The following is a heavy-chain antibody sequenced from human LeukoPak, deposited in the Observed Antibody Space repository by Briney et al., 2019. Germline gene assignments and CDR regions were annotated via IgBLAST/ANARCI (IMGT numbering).Heavy chain of an antibody. CDR2: IYYSGST. CDR3: ARSGGCGGGSCYVDY. J-gene: IGHJ4*02. D-gene: IGHD2-15*01. Sequence: SETLSLTCTVSGGSISSYYWSWIRQPPGKGLEWIGYIYYSGSTNYNPSLKSRVTISVDTSKNQFSLKLSSVTAADTAVYYCARSGGCGGGSCYVDYWGQGTLVTVSS. CDR1: GGSISSYY. V-gene: IGHV4-59*01.